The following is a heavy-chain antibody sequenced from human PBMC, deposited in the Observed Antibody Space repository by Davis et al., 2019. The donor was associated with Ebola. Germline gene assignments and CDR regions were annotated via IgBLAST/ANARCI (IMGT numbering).Heavy chain of an antibody. J-gene: IGHJ5*02. Sequence: AASVKVSCKTSGYTFTAYHMHWVRQAPGQGLEWMGIINPSGGSTSYAQKFQGRVTMTRDTSTSTVYMELSSLRSEDTAVYYCARDSGSYYNWFDPWGQGTLVTVSS. CDR2: INPSGGST. CDR3: ARDSGSYYNWFDP. D-gene: IGHD1-26*01. V-gene: IGHV1-46*01. CDR1: GYTFTAYH.